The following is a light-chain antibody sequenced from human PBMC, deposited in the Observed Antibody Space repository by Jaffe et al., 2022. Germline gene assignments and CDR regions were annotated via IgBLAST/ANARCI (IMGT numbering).Light chain of an antibody. J-gene: IGKJ2*01. CDR3: QQYNDWPPMYT. CDR1: QSISTK. CDR2: GAS. V-gene: IGKV3-15*01. Sequence: EIVMTQSPATLSVSPGERATLSCKASQSISTKLAWYQQKPGQPPRLLIFGASSRATGIPARFSGSGSGTDFTLTINSLQSEDFAVYYCQQYNDWPPMYTFGQGTKLEIK.